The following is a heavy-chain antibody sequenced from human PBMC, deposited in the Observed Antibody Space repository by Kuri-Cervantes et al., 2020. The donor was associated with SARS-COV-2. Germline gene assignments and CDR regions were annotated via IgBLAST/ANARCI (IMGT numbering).Heavy chain of an antibody. D-gene: IGHD3-3*01. CDR3: ARGGFLEWFLDY. J-gene: IGHJ4*02. CDR1: GFTFSSYS. V-gene: IGHV3-21*01. Sequence: GGSLRLYCAASGFTFSSYSMNWVRQAPEKVLEWVSSISSISSYIYYADSVKSRFTISRDNAKNSLYLQMNSLRAEDTAVYYCARGGFLEWFLDYWGQGTLVTVSS. CDR2: ISSISSYI.